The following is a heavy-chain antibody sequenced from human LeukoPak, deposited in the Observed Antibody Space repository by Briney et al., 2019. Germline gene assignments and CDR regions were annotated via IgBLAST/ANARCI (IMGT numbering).Heavy chain of an antibody. V-gene: IGHV1-18*01. J-gene: IGHJ3*02. D-gene: IGHD6-13*01. Sequence: ASVKVSCKASGYTFTSYGISWVRQAPGQGLEWMGWISAYNGNTNYAQKLQGRVTTTTDTSTSTAYMELRSLRSDDTAVYYCARELSSSWYSAFDIWGQGTMVTVSS. CDR2: ISAYNGNT. CDR3: ARELSSSWYSAFDI. CDR1: GYTFTSYG.